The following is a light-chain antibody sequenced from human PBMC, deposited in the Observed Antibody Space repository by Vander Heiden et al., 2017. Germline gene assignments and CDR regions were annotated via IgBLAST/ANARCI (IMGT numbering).Light chain of an antibody. Sequence: DIVMTQSPLSLPVTPGEPASISCRSSQSLLHSNGYNYLDWYLQRPGQSPQLLIYLGSNRASGVPDRFRGSGSGTDFTLKISRVEAEDVGVYYCMQALQRRTFAPGTKV. CDR2: LGS. CDR1: QSLLHSNGYNY. J-gene: IGKJ3*01. V-gene: IGKV2-28*01. CDR3: MQALQRRT.